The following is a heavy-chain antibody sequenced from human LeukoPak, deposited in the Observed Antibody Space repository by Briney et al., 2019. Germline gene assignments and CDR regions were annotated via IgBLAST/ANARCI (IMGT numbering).Heavy chain of an antibody. J-gene: IGHJ6*02. D-gene: IGHD2-15*01. Sequence: PGGSLRLSCAASGFTFSSYAMSWVRQAPGKGLEWVSVIYSGGSTYYADSVKGRFTISRDNSKNTLYLQMNSLRAEDTAVYYCARENDMGYCSGGRCYKGYNAMDVWGQGTTVTVSS. CDR1: GFTFSSYA. CDR3: ARENDMGYCSGGRCYKGYNAMDV. V-gene: IGHV3-53*01. CDR2: IYSGGST.